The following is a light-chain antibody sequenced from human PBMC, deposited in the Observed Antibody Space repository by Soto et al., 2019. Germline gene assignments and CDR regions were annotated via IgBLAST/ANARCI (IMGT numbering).Light chain of an antibody. CDR3: QQWSSIPKT. Sequence: DIVMTQSPDSLAVSLGERATINCKSSQSVLYSSNNKNYLAWYQQKPGQPPKLLIYWASTRESGVPDRFSGSGSGTDFTLTISSLQAEDVAVYYCQQWSSIPKTFVQGTKVEIK. V-gene: IGKV4-1*01. J-gene: IGKJ1*01. CDR2: WAS. CDR1: QSVLYSSNNKNY.